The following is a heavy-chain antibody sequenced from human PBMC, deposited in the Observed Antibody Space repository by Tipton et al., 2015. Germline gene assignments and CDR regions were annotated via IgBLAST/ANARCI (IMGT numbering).Heavy chain of an antibody. D-gene: IGHD6-6*01. J-gene: IGHJ4*02. CDR1: GYTFTSHG. Sequence: QLVQSGAEVKKPGASVKVSCKTAGYTFTSHGVSWLRQAPGQGLEWMGWMNSKRGNTGYAQKFQDRVTMTRNTSISTAYMELNSLRSEDTAVYYCARGPIATRPSDYWGQGTLVTVSS. V-gene: IGHV1-8*01. CDR3: ARGPIATRPSDY. CDR2: MNSKRGNT.